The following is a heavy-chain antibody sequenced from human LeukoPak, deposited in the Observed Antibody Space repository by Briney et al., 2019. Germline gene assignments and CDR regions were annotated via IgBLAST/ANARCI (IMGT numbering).Heavy chain of an antibody. CDR3: TRDGATGGVRYYYGMDV. V-gene: IGHV3-48*03. J-gene: IGHJ6*02. Sequence: SGGSLRLSCAGSGFMFSNYHMNWVRQAPGKGLEWLSYISSSGGTIYYADSVRGRFTISRDNAKNSLYLQMNSLRAEDTAVYYCTRDGATGGVRYYYGMDVWGQGTTVTVTS. CDR1: GFMFSNYH. D-gene: IGHD5-24*01. CDR2: ISSSGGTI.